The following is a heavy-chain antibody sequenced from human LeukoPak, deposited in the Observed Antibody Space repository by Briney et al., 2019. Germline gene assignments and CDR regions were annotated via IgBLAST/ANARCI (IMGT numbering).Heavy chain of an antibody. V-gene: IGHV4-34*01. CDR2: INHSGST. D-gene: IGHD3-22*01. CDR3: ARGQPGYYYDSSVYSH. Sequence: MSSETLSLTCAVYGGSFSGYYWSWIRQPPGKGLEWIGEINHSGSTNYNPSLKSRVTISVDTSKNQFSLKLSSVTAADTAVYYCARGQPGYYYDSSVYSHWGQGTLVTVSS. J-gene: IGHJ4*02. CDR1: GGSFSGYY.